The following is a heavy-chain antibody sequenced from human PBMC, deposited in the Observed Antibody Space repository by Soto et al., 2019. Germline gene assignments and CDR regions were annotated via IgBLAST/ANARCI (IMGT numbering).Heavy chain of an antibody. V-gene: IGHV3-48*04. CDR3: ARDSRNYYYYMDV. CDR2: ISLSSSTI. Sequence: EVQLVESGGGLVQPGGSLRLSCAASGFTFSSYNMNWVRQAPEKGLEWISDISLSSSTIFYADSVKGRVTISRHTANNSLYLQMNSLRAEATAVYYCARDSRNYYYYMDVGGKGTTVTVSS. CDR1: GFTFSSYN. J-gene: IGHJ6*03.